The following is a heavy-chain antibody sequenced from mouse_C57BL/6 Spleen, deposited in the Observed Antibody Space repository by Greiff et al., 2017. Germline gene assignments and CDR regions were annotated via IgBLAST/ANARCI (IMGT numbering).Heavy chain of an antibody. CDR3: ARGYGNFFDY. CDR2: IDPSDSDT. CDR1: GYTFTSYW. J-gene: IGHJ2*01. D-gene: IGHD2-1*01. V-gene: IGHV1-52*01. Sequence: QVQLQQPGAELVRPGSSVKLSCKASGYTFTSYWMHWVKQRPIQGLEWIGNIDPSDSDTHYNQKFKDKATLTVDKSSSTAYMQLSSLTSEDSAVYYCARGYGNFFDYWGQGTTLTVSS.